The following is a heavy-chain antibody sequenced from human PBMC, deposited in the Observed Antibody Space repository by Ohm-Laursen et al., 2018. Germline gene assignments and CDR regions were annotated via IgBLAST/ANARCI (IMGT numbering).Heavy chain of an antibody. Sequence: SDTLSLTCTVSGAPISTHYWSWIRQPPGKGLEWIGYIYYSGSTNYNPSLKSRVSLSHDTSKNQFSLKMTSVTAADTAVYYCARDARVAGTSDAFEYWGQGTLATVSS. CDR2: IYYSGST. D-gene: IGHD1-7*01. CDR3: ARDARVAGTSDAFEY. J-gene: IGHJ4*02. V-gene: IGHV4-59*11. CDR1: GAPISTHY.